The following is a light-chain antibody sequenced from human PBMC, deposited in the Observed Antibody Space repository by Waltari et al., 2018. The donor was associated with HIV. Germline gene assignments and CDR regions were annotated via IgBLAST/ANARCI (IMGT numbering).Light chain of an antibody. CDR3: CSYAGSSTLL. Sequence: QSALTQPASVSGSPGQSITISCTGTSNDVGSYNLVPWYQPHPGKAPKLLIFEGTKRPSGVSMRFSASKSGNTASLTISGLQAEDEADYYCCSYAGSSTLLFGGGTKLSVL. V-gene: IGLV2-23*01. CDR1: SNDVGSYNL. CDR2: EGT. J-gene: IGLJ2*01.